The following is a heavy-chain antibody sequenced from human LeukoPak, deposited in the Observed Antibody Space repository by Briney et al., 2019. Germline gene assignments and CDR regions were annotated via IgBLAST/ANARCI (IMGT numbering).Heavy chain of an antibody. V-gene: IGHV3-23*01. Sequence: PGGSLRLSCAASGFTFSSYAMSWVRQAPGKGLEWASAISGSGGSTYYADSVKGRFTISRDNSKNTLYLQMNSLRAEDTAVYYCAKHTGLSSSSAFDYWGQGTLVTVSS. J-gene: IGHJ4*02. CDR2: ISGSGGST. CDR3: AKHTGLSSSSAFDY. CDR1: GFTFSSYA. D-gene: IGHD6-6*01.